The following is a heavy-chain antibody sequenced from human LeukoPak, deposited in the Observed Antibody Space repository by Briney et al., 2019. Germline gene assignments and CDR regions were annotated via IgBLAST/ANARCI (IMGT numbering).Heavy chain of an antibody. Sequence: GGSLRLSCAASGFTFSTYAMNWVRQAPGKGLEWVSAISNSGDSTYYADSVKGRFTISRDNSKNTLYLQMNSLRAEDTAVYYCARDRPSSYCSSTSCYRGLNYWGQGTLVTVSS. D-gene: IGHD2-2*02. CDR3: ARDRPSSYCSSTSCYRGLNY. CDR1: GFTFSTYA. J-gene: IGHJ4*02. CDR2: ISNSGDST. V-gene: IGHV3-23*01.